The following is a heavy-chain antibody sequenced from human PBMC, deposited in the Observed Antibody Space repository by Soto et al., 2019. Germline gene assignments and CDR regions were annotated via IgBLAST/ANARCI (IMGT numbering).Heavy chain of an antibody. J-gene: IGHJ1*01. V-gene: IGHV3-53*01. Sequence: GGSLRLSCAASGFTVSSYYMSWVRQAPGKGLEWVSVIYTGGSTSYADSVKGRFTISRDNSKNTVSLQMNSLRAEDTAVYYCARDLGRDSNPHLRQGTLVTVSS. D-gene: IGHD4-4*01. CDR1: GFTVSSYY. CDR2: IYTGGST. CDR3: ARDLGRDSNPH.